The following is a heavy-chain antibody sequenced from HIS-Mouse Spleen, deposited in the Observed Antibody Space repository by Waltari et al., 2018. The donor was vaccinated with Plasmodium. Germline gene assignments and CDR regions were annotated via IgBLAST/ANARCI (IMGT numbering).Heavy chain of an antibody. CDR2: IEWDDDK. CDR3: ARTTYSSSSAKYYYYGMDV. Sequence: QVTLRESGPALVKPTQTLTLTCTSSGFSLSTSGMCVTWIRQPPGKALEWLARIEWDDDKYYSTSLKTRLTISKDTSKNQVVLTMTNMDPVDTATYYCARTTYSSSSAKYYYYGMDVWGQGTTVTVSS. D-gene: IGHD6-6*01. J-gene: IGHJ6*02. CDR1: GFSLSTSGMC. V-gene: IGHV2-70*15.